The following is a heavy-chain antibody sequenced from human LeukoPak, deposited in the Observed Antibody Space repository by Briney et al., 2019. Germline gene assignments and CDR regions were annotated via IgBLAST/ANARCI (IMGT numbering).Heavy chain of an antibody. V-gene: IGHV1-2*02. CDR3: ARRGNIYAYDY. CDR1: GYTFTHYY. D-gene: IGHD5-18*01. Sequence: ASVKVSCKASGYTFTHYYLHWARQAPGQGLEWMGWINPNSGSTNYAQKFQDRVTMTRDTSISTAYMELSRLRSDDTAVYYRARRGNIYAYDYWGQGTLVTVSS. J-gene: IGHJ4*02. CDR2: INPNSGST.